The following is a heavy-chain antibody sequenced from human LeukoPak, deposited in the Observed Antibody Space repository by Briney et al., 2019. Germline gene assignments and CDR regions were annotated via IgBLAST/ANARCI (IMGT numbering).Heavy chain of an antibody. CDR1: GYRFNTYW. CDR3: ARAYYCGGGSCKLEY. D-gene: IGHD2-15*01. J-gene: IGHJ4*02. Sequence: GESLQISCQGSGYRFNTYWIAWVRQMPGKGLEWMGIIYPGDSDTKYSPSFQGQITISADKSINTAYLRWSSLKASDSAMYYCARAYYCGGGSCKLEYWGQGTLVTVSS. V-gene: IGHV5-51*01. CDR2: IYPGDSDT.